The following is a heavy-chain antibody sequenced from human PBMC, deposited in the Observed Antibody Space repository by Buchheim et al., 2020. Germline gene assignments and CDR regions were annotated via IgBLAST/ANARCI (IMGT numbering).Heavy chain of an antibody. CDR1: GFNFNNCW. Sequence: EVHLVESGGGLVQPGGTLRLSCATSGFNFNNCWMAWARQAPGKGLEWVANIKEDGSAKNYADSVKGRFIISRDSADNSLYLQMNSLRAEDTAVYYCATVVDCGSNSQYRPLDHWGQGTL. CDR2: IKEDGSAK. D-gene: IGHD3-10*01. CDR3: ATVVDCGSNSQYRPLDH. J-gene: IGHJ4*02. V-gene: IGHV3-7*01.